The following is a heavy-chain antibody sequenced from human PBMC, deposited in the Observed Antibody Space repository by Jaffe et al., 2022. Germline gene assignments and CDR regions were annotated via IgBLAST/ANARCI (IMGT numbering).Heavy chain of an antibody. J-gene: IGHJ3*02. CDR1: GFTFSSYW. CDR2: IKQDGSEK. V-gene: IGHV3-7*01. Sequence: EVQLVESGGGLVQPGGSLRLSCAASGFTFSSYWMSWVRQAPGKGLEWVANIKQDGSEKYYVDSVKGRFTISRDNAKNSLYLQMNSLRAEDTAVYYCARDRGPALAKHAFDIWGQGTMVTVSS. D-gene: IGHD3-10*01. CDR3: ARDRGPALAKHAFDI.